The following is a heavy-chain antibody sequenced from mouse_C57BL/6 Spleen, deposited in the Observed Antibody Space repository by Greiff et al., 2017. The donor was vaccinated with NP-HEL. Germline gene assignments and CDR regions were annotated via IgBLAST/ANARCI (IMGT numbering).Heavy chain of an antibody. J-gene: IGHJ2*01. V-gene: IGHV5-17*01. CDR1: GFTFSDYG. CDR2: ISSGSSTI. D-gene: IGHD3-3*01. Sequence: EVQVVESGGGLVKPGGSLKLSCAASGFTFSDYGMHWVRQAPEKGLEWVAYISSGSSTIYYEDTVKGRFTISRDNAKNTLFLQMTSLRSEDTAMYYCARQGEGFFDYWGQGTTLTVSS. CDR3: ARQGEGFFDY.